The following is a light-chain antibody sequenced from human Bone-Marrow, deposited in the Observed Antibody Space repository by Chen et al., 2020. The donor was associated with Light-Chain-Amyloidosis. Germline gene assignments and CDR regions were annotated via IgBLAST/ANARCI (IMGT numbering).Light chain of an antibody. V-gene: IGLV2-11*01. Sequence: QSALTQPRSVSGSPGQSFTISCPGTSTDVGGYNYVSWYQQHPDKAPKLMIYDVSKRPSGVPDRFSGSKSGNTASLTISGLQAEDEADYSCCSYAGSNYVFGTGTKVTVL. CDR2: DVS. CDR1: STDVGGYNY. J-gene: IGLJ1*01. CDR3: CSYAGSNYV.